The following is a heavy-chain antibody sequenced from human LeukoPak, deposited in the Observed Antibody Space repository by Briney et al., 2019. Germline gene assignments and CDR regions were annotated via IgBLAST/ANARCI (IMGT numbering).Heavy chain of an antibody. CDR3: ARVHDSSGYYWYFDL. D-gene: IGHD3-22*01. J-gene: IGHJ2*01. CDR1: GYNFTSYW. Sequence: GESLKISCKGSGYNFTSYWIGWVRQMPGKGLEWMGIIYPGDSDTRYSPSFQGQVTISADKSISTAYLQWSSLKASDTAMYYCARVHDSSGYYWYFDLWGRGTLVTVSS. CDR2: IYPGDSDT. V-gene: IGHV5-51*01.